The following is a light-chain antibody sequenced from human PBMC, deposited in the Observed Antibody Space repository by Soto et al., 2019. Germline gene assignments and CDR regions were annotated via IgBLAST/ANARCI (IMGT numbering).Light chain of an antibody. J-gene: IGLJ1*01. CDR2: EVS. CDR3: GSYAGSYTPYV. V-gene: IGLV2-8*01. Sequence: QSVLTQPPSASGSPGQSVTISCTGTSSDVGDYNYVSWYQHHPGKAPKVLIYEVSKRPSGVPDRFSGSKCGNTASLTVSGLQAEDEADYYCGSYAGSYTPYVFGTGTKVTV. CDR1: SSDVGDYNY.